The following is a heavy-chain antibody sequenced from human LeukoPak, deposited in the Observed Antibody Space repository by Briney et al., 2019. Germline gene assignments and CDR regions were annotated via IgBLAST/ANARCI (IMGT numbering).Heavy chain of an antibody. D-gene: IGHD2-15*01. V-gene: IGHV1-2*02. CDR2: INPNSGGT. Sequence: PRASVKVSCKASGYTFTGYYMHWVRQAPGQGLEWMGWINPNSGGTNYAQKFQGRVTMTRDTSISTAYMELSRLRSDDTAVYYCARECSGGSCYPIDAFDIWGQGTMVTVSS. CDR1: GYTFTGYY. CDR3: ARECSGGSCYPIDAFDI. J-gene: IGHJ3*02.